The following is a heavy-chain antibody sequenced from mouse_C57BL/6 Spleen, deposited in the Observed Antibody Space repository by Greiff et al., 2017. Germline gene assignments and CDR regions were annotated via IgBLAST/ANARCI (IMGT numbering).Heavy chain of an antibody. CDR3: ESWDGYYGFAY. Sequence: VPLQQPGAELVKPGASVKMSCKASGYTFTSYWITWVKQRLGQGLEWSGDVYPGSGSTNYNETFKSKATLTVDTSSSTAYVQLSSLTSEDSAVYDCESWDGYYGFAYWGKGTLVTVSA. V-gene: IGHV1-55*01. CDR2: VYPGSGST. CDR1: GYTFTSYW. D-gene: IGHD2-3*01. J-gene: IGHJ3*01.